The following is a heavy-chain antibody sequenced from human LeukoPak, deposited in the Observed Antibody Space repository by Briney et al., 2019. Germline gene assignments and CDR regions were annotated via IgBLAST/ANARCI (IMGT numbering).Heavy chain of an antibody. V-gene: IGHV1-18*01. CDR1: GYTFTSYG. J-gene: IGHJ5*02. Sequence: ASVKVSCKASGYTFTSYGISWVRQAPGQGLEWMGWISAYNGNTNYAQKLQGRVTMTTDTSTSTAYMELRSLRSDDTAVYYCARDRYGDYYNWFDPWGRGTLVTVSS. CDR2: ISAYNGNT. CDR3: ARDRYGDYYNWFDP. D-gene: IGHD4-17*01.